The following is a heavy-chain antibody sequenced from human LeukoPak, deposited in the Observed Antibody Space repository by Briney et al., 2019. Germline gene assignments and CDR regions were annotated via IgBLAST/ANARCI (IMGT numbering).Heavy chain of an antibody. D-gene: IGHD3-3*02. CDR2: IKQDGSEK. CDR3: ARDYVGFLAFYHYYYMDV. Sequence: GGTLRLSCVASGFTFSSYGMSWVRQAPGKGLEWVANIKQDGSEKYYVDSVKGRFTISRDNAKNSLYLQMNSLRAEDTAVYYCARDYVGFLAFYHYYYMDVWGKGTTVTVSS. V-gene: IGHV3-7*01. CDR1: GFTFSSYG. J-gene: IGHJ6*03.